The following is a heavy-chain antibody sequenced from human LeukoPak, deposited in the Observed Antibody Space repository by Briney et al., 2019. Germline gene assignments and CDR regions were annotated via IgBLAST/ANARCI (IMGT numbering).Heavy chain of an antibody. J-gene: IGHJ4*02. D-gene: IGHD3-22*01. CDR1: GFTFSSYA. V-gene: IGHV3-23*01. Sequence: GGALRLSCAASGFTFSSYAMRWVRQAPGKGLEGGSAISGSGGSTYYADSVKGRFTISRDNAKNSLYLQMNSLRAEDTAVYYCAREDDSSGYYYNYWGQGTLVTVSS. CDR3: AREDDSSGYYYNY. CDR2: ISGSGGST.